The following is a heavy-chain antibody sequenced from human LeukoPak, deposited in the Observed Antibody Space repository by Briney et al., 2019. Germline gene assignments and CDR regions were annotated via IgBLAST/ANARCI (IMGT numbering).Heavy chain of an antibody. J-gene: IGHJ3*02. CDR3: ARDLVTVTKGFDI. D-gene: IGHD4-17*01. V-gene: IGHV4-59*11. CDR1: TDSFSSHY. CDR2: ISYIGST. Sequence: KPSETLSLTCAVSTDSFSSHYWTWLRQPPGKGLEWIGYISYIGSTNYNPSLKSRVTISIDTSKNQFSLKLSSVTAADTAVYYCARDLVTVTKGFDIWGQGTMVSVSS.